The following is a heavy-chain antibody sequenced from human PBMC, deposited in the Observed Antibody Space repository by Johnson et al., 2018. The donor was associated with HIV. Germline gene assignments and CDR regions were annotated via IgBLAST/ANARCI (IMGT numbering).Heavy chain of an antibody. J-gene: IGHJ3*02. CDR2: INSGGST. D-gene: IGHD5-24*01. Sequence: VQLVESGGGVVQPGGSLRLSCAASGLTVSSNYMSWVRQGPGKGLEWVSVINSGGSTYYADSVRGRFSISRDNSKNTLYLQMNSLRAEDTAVYYCARACRDGYTCDAFDIWGQGTMVTVSS. V-gene: IGHV3-66*01. CDR1: GLTVSSNY. CDR3: ARACRDGYTCDAFDI.